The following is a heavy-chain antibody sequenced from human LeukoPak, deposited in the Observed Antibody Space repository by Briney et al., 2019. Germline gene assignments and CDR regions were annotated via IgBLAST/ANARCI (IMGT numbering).Heavy chain of an antibody. Sequence: SETLSLTCTVSGGSISSGDYYWRWIRQPPGKGLEWIGYIYYSGSTYYNPSLKSRVTISVDTSKNQFSLKLSSVTAADTAVYYCARVPAALNLFDPWGQGTLVTVSS. D-gene: IGHD2-2*01. V-gene: IGHV4-30-4*08. J-gene: IGHJ5*02. CDR1: GGSISSGDYY. CDR3: ARVPAALNLFDP. CDR2: IYYSGST.